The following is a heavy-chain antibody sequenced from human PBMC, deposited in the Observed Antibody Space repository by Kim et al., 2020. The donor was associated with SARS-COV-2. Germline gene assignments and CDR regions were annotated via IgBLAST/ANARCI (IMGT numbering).Heavy chain of an antibody. D-gene: IGHD1-26*01. CDR3: ARGDRSGSLDY. J-gene: IGHJ4*02. V-gene: IGHV1-8*01. Sequence: GNAQKFQGQVTMTTNTSISTAYMELSSLRSEDTAVYYCARGDRSGSLDYWGQGTLVTVSS.